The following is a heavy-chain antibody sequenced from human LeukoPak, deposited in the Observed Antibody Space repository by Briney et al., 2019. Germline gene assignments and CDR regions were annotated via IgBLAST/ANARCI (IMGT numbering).Heavy chain of an antibody. J-gene: IGHJ4*02. CDR3: ATITRGNIYGYFDF. CDR1: GGSMNSHY. D-gene: IGHD5-18*01. Sequence: PSETLSLTCTVSGGSMNSHYWSWIRQPPGKGLEWIGYMLDTVTTKDNSSLKSRFTLSADTSKNQFSLRLTSVTAADTAVYYCATITRGNIYGYFDFWGQGILVTVSS. V-gene: IGHV4-59*11. CDR2: MLDTVTT.